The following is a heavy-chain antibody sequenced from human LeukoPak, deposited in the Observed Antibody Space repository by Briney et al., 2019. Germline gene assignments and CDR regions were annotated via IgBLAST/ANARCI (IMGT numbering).Heavy chain of an antibody. CDR2: ISGSGGST. J-gene: IGHJ1*01. CDR1: GFTFSNFA. CDR3: AKGDSSRWYHSAGYFQH. D-gene: IGHD6-13*01. V-gene: IGHV3-23*01. Sequence: PGGSLRLSCIGSGFTFSNFAMTWVRQAPGKGLEWVSSISGSGGSTYYADSVKGRFTISRDNSKNTLYLQMNSLRGDDTAVYYCAKGDSSRWYHSAGYFQHWGQGTLVTVSS.